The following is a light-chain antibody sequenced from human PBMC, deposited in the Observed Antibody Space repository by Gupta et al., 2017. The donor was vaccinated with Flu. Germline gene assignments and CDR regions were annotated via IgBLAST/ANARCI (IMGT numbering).Light chain of an antibody. CDR1: QRVPSSY. Sequence: EIVLTQSPGTLSLSPGERATLSCRASQRVPSSYVAWYQQKPGQSPSLLIYDASNRAAGIPDRFSGSGSGTDFNLIISRLEAEDFAVYFCQQEGRSQITFGQGTRLEIK. J-gene: IGKJ5*01. CDR3: QQEGRSQIT. V-gene: IGKV3-20*01. CDR2: DAS.